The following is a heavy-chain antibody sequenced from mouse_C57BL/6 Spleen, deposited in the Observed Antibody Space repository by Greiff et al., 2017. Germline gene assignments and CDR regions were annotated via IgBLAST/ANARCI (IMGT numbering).Heavy chain of an antibody. CDR2: IWRGGST. CDR3: ARTGLRRGDAMDY. Sequence: VKLMESGPGLVQPSQSLSITCTVSGFSLTSYGVHWVRQSPGKGLEWLGVIWRGGSTDYNAAFISRLSISKDNSKSQVFFKMNSLQADDTAIYYCARTGLRRGDAMDYWGQGTSVTVSS. V-gene: IGHV2-2*01. CDR1: GFSLTSYG. J-gene: IGHJ4*01. D-gene: IGHD2-4*01.